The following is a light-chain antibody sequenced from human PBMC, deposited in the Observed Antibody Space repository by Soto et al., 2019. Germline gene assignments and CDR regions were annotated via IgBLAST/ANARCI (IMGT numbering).Light chain of an antibody. J-gene: IGKJ1*01. Sequence: EIVLTQPPATLSLSPGKRATLSCRASQPVRNNYLAWYQQKPGQAPRLVIYGASNRATGIPDRFSASGSGTDFTLTISRLEPEDFAVYYCQQYTSSPLTFGQGTKVDIK. CDR1: QPVRNNY. V-gene: IGKV3-20*01. CDR3: QQYTSSPLT. CDR2: GAS.